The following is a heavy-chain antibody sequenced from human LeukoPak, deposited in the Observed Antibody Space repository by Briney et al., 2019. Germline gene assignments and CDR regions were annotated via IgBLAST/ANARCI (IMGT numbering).Heavy chain of an antibody. D-gene: IGHD6-13*01. CDR1: GGSISSYY. Sequence: SQTLSLTCTLSGGSISSYYWSWIRQSPGKGLEWLGYLYYGGSTKYNPSLKSRLTISVDLSKDQFSLNVTSVTAADAAVYYCARGVYIAAAQYGYWGQGTLVTVSS. CDR2: LYYGGST. J-gene: IGHJ4*02. V-gene: IGHV4-59*01. CDR3: ARGVYIAAAQYGY.